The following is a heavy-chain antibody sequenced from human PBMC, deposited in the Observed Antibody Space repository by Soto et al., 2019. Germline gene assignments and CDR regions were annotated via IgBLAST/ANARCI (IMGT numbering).Heavy chain of an antibody. CDR2: IHYSGST. V-gene: IGHV4-59*11. Sequence: QLQLQELGPGLVKPSETLSLTCTVSGGSIGDHYWTWIRQPPGKTLEWIGYIHYSGSTDYNPSLKSRVTFSLDVSKNQLSLNLRSVSAADTALYYCTRVARGGLFDYWGQGALVTVSS. CDR3: TRVARGGLFDY. J-gene: IGHJ4*02. D-gene: IGHD2-15*01. CDR1: GGSIGDHY.